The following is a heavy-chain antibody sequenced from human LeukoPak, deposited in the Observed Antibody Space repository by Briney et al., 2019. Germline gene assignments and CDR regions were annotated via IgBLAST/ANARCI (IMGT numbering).Heavy chain of an antibody. D-gene: IGHD3-22*01. Sequence: GGSLRLSCEASGFTFRSYWMHWVRQAPGKGLVWVSRINSDGSSTSYADSVKGRFTISRDNAKNTLYLQMNSLRAEDTAVYYCTRGADSGGYPDAFDIWGQGTMVTVSS. CDR2: INSDGSST. CDR1: GFTFRSYW. CDR3: TRGADSGGYPDAFDI. V-gene: IGHV3-74*01. J-gene: IGHJ3*02.